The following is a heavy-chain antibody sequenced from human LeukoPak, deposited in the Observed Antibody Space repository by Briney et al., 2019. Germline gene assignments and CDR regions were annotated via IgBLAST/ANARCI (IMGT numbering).Heavy chain of an antibody. CDR2: MYISGST. J-gene: IGHJ6*03. V-gene: IGHV4-4*07. CDR1: GGSISRYY. Sequence: SETLSLTCSVSGGSISRYYWSWIRQAAGKGLEWIGRMYISGSTNHNPSLKSRVTMSVATSKNQFSLKVSSVTAADTAIYYCARETQDYYYMDVWGKGTTVTVSS. CDR3: ARETQDYYYMDV.